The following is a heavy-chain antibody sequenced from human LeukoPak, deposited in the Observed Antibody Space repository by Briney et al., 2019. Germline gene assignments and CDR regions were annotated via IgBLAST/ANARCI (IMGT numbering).Heavy chain of an antibody. D-gene: IGHD5-18*01. J-gene: IGHJ4*02. CDR2: IKSRTHGGTT. Sequence: GGSLRLSCAASGFIFSDAWMSWVRQAPGKGLEWVGHIKSRTHGGTTDYAAPVKDRFTISRDDSKETVYLQMNSLRPEDTAVYYCATEFYRNGYNNWGQGTQVTVSS. CDR1: GFIFSDAW. CDR3: ATEFYRNGYNN. V-gene: IGHV3-15*01.